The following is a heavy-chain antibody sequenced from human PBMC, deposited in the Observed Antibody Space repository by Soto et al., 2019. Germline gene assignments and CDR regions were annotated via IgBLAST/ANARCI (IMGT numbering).Heavy chain of an antibody. D-gene: IGHD5-18*01. J-gene: IGHJ4*02. CDR3: ARERYSYGLGRY. CDR1: GFTFSSFG. V-gene: IGHV3-48*01. Sequence: EVQLVESGGGLVQPGGSLRLSCAASGFTFSSFGMNWVRQAPGKGLEWLSYISGSSSTIYYADSVKGRFTISRDNAKNSLYLQMNSLRAEDTAVYYCARERYSYGLGRYWGQGTLVTVSS. CDR2: ISGSSSTI.